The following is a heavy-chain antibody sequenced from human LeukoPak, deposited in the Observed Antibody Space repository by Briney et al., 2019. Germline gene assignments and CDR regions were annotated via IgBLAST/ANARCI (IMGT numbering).Heavy chain of an antibody. D-gene: IGHD6-13*01. V-gene: IGHV1-24*01. CDR2: FDPEDGET. J-gene: IGHJ4*02. CDR1: GYTLTVLS. Sequence: EASVKVSCKVSGYTLTVLSMHWVRQAPGKGLEWMGGFDPEDGETIYAQKFQGRVTMTEDTSTDTAYMELSSLRSEDTAVYYCATADFYSSSWYLGYWGQGTLVTVSS. CDR3: ATADFYSSSWYLGY.